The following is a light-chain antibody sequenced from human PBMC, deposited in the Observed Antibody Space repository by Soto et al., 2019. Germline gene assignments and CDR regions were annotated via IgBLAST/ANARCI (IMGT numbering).Light chain of an antibody. CDR2: LGS. J-gene: IGKJ1*01. CDR1: QSLLHSNGYNY. Sequence: DLVMTQSPLSLPVTPGEPSSISCRSSQSLLHSNGYNYLDWYLQKPGQSPQLLIYLGSNRASGVPDRFSGSGSGTDFTLKISRVEAEDVGVYYCMQALQTPTFGQGTKVDI. V-gene: IGKV2-28*01. CDR3: MQALQTPT.